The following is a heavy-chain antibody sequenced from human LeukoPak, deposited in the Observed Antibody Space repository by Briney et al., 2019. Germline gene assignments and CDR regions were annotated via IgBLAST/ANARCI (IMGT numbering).Heavy chain of an antibody. V-gene: IGHV4-34*09. J-gene: IGHJ4*02. CDR1: GGSFSGYY. Sequence: SETLSLTCAVYGGSFSGYYWSWIRQPPGKGLEWIGEINHSGSTNYNPSLKSRVTISVDTSKNQFSLKLSSVTAADTAVYYCAREPDYWGQGTLVTVSS. CDR2: INHSGST. CDR3: AREPDY.